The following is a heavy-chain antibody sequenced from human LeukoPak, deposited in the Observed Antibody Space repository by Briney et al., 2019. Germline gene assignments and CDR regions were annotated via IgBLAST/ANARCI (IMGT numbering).Heavy chain of an antibody. CDR1: GGSISSGGYY. V-gene: IGHV4-31*03. D-gene: IGHD3-22*01. CDR3: ARMDGDSSGYYPNFDY. J-gene: IGHJ4*02. Sequence: PSQTLSLTCTVSGGSISSGGYYWSWIRQHPGKGLEWIGYIYYSGSTYYNPSLKSRVTISVDTSKNQFSLKLSSVTAADTAVYYCARMDGDSSGYYPNFDYWGQGTLVTVSS. CDR2: IYYSGST.